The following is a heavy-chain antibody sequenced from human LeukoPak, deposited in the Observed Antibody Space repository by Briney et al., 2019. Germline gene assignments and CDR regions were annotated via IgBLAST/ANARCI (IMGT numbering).Heavy chain of an antibody. CDR1: GFTFSSYA. J-gene: IGHJ1*01. CDR3: ARDRILRFLEWLFHH. D-gene: IGHD3-3*01. CDR2: ISYDGSNK. V-gene: IGHV3-30*04. Sequence: PGGSLRLSCAASGFTFSSYAMHWVRQAPGKGLEWVAVISYDGSNKYYADSVEGRFTISRDNSKTTLYLQMNSLRAEDTAVYYCARDRILRFLEWLFHHWGQGTLVTVSS.